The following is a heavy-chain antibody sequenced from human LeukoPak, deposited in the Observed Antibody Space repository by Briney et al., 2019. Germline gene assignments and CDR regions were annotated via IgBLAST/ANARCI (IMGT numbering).Heavy chain of an antibody. CDR3: ASFGGAARGMYAFEI. J-gene: IGHJ3*02. V-gene: IGHV3-21*01. D-gene: IGHD3-3*01. CDR1: GFTFSSYS. Sequence: PGGSLRLSCAASGFTFSSYSMNCVRQAPGEGQECVLSISSSSSYIYYADSVRGRFTISRDNAKISLYLQMNCLRAEDTAVYYCASFGGAARGMYAFEIWGQGTRVIVSS. CDR2: ISSSSSYI.